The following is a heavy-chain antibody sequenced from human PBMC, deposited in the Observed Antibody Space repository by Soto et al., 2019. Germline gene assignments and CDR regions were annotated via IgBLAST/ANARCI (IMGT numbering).Heavy chain of an antibody. CDR1: GDSVSSNSAA. Sequence: PSQTLSLTCAISGDSVSSNSAAWNWIRQSPSRGLEWLGRTYYRSKWYNDYAVSVKSRITINPDTSKNQFSLQLNSVTPEDTAVYYCARDTELERSGLDYYYGMDVWGQGTTVTVSS. V-gene: IGHV6-1*01. J-gene: IGHJ6*02. CDR3: ARDTELERSGLDYYYGMDV. D-gene: IGHD1-1*01. CDR2: TYYRSKWYN.